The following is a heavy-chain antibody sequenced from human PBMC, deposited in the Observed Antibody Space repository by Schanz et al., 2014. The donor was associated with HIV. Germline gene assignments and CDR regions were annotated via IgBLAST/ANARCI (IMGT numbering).Heavy chain of an antibody. Sequence: QVQLVQSGAEVKKPGASVKVSCKASGYIFTSNGISWVRQAPGQGLEWMGWISNYIGNTDYAQNLQGRVTMTRDTSISTAYMELSRLRSDDTAVYYCAREGTAARQFYYYGMDVWGQGTTVTVSS. CDR3: AREGTAARQFYYYGMDV. CDR1: GYIFTSNG. D-gene: IGHD6-6*01. V-gene: IGHV1-18*01. CDR2: ISNYIGNT. J-gene: IGHJ6*02.